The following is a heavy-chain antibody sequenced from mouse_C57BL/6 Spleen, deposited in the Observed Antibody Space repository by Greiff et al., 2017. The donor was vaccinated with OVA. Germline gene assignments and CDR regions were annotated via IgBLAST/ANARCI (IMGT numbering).Heavy chain of an antibody. J-gene: IGHJ3*01. CDR1: GFTIKNSY. Sequence: VQLKESVAELVRPGASVKLSCTASGFTIKNSYMHWVKQRPEQGLEWIGRIDPANGNTKYAPKFQGKATITADTSSNTAYLQLSSLTSEDTAIYYCARSGGSSYVGFAYWGQGTLVTVSA. D-gene: IGHD1-1*01. V-gene: IGHV14-3*01. CDR3: ARSGGSSYVGFAY. CDR2: IDPANGNT.